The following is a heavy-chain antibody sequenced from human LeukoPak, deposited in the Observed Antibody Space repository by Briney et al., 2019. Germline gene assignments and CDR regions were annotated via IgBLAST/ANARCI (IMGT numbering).Heavy chain of an antibody. CDR3: ARDGEPF. Sequence: GGSLRLSCAASGFTFSSYAMSWVRQAPGKGLEWVSYIGHSSSTIHYADSVKGRFTISRDNAKNSLYLQMNSLRAEDTALYYCARDGEPFWGQGTLVTVSS. J-gene: IGHJ4*02. CDR2: IGHSSSTI. D-gene: IGHD1-14*01. V-gene: IGHV3-48*01. CDR1: GFTFSSYA.